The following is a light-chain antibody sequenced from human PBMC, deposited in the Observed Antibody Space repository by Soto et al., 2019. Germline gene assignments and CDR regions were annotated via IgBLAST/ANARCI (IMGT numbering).Light chain of an antibody. CDR2: DVS. Sequence: QSVLAQPASVSGSPGQSITISCTGTSSDVGGYNYVSWYQQHPGKAPKLMIYDVSNRPSGVSNRFSGSKSGNTASLTISGLQAEDEADYYCSSYTSSRDYVVGTGTKVTVL. J-gene: IGLJ1*01. CDR1: SSDVGGYNY. CDR3: SSYTSSRDYV. V-gene: IGLV2-14*01.